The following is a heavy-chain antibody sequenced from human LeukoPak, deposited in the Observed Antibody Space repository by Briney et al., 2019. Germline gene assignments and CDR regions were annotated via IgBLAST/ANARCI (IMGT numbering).Heavy chain of an antibody. Sequence: GGSLRLSCAASGFAFSAYHINWVRQAPGKGLEWISYISTTGTTIHYADSVKGRFAISRDNAKSSLYLQMNSLRDEDTAVYYCARVWQDYSGVDYWGQGTLVTVSS. V-gene: IGHV3-48*02. CDR1: GFAFSAYH. CDR2: ISTTGTTI. CDR3: ARVWQDYSGVDY. J-gene: IGHJ4*02. D-gene: IGHD2-21*01.